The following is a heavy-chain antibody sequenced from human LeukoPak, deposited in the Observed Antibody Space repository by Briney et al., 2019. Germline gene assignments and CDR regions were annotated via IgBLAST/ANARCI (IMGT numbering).Heavy chain of an antibody. J-gene: IGHJ3*02. Sequence: PSETLSLTCTVSGGSISSYYWSWIRQPPAKGLEWIGYIYYSGSTNYNPSLKSRVTISVDTSKNQFSPKLSSVTAADTAVYYCARSEENYGATDAFDIWGQGTMVTVSS. CDR2: IYYSGST. V-gene: IGHV4-59*01. CDR3: ARSEENYGATDAFDI. CDR1: GGSISSYY. D-gene: IGHD4/OR15-4a*01.